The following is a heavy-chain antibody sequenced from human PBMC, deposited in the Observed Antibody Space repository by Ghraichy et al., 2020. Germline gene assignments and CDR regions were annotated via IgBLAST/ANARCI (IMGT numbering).Heavy chain of an antibody. J-gene: IGHJ6*02. CDR3: ARDRLGVVVAPPGGYHYFGMDV. V-gene: IGHV4-31*03. Sequence: SETLSLTCTVSGGSFTSGGSFWTWIRQHPGNGLEWIGYISSSGSTSYSPSLKSRLTMSVDTSKKQFSLKLTSVTAADTAVYYCARDRLGVVVAPPGGYHYFGMDVWGQGTTVIVSS. D-gene: IGHD2-15*01. CDR2: ISSSGST. CDR1: GGSFTSGGSF.